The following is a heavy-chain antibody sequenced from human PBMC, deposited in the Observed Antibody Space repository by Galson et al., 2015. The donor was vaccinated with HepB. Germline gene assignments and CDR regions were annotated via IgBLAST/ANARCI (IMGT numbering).Heavy chain of an antibody. Sequence: SVKVSCKASGGTFSSYAISWVRQAPGQGLEWMGRIIPILGIANYAQKFQGRVTITADKSTSTAYMELSSLRSEDTAVYYCARVLKGAYSSSPTWRAARKNYYYYYYMDVWGKGTTVTVSS. J-gene: IGHJ6*03. CDR2: IIPILGIA. CDR1: GGTFSSYA. V-gene: IGHV1-69*04. CDR3: ARVLKGAYSSSPTWRAARKNYYYYYYMDV. D-gene: IGHD6-13*01.